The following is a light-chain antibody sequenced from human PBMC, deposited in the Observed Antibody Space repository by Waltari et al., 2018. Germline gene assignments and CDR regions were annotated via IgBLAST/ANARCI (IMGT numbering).Light chain of an antibody. J-gene: IGLJ2*01. CDR2: DVS. CDR3: SSYISSSTLEL. Sequence: QSALTQPASVSGSPGQSITISCTGTSSDVGGYNYVSWYQQHPVKATKLMIYDVSNRPSGVSNRFSGSKSGNTASLTISGLQAEDEADYYCSSYISSSTLELFGGGTSLTVL. V-gene: IGLV2-14*03. CDR1: SSDVGGYNY.